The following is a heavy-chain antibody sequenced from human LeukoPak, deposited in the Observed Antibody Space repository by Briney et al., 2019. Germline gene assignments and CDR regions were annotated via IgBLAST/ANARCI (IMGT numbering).Heavy chain of an antibody. D-gene: IGHD3-16*01. CDR2: ISASGATT. V-gene: IGHV3-23*01. Sequence: GGSLRLSCAASKFTVSSTYMSWVRQAPGKGLEWVSGISASGATTYYADSLKGRFTVSRDISKNTLYLQMNSLRAEDTAIYYCAKVRKGVGAFDLWGQGTMVTVSS. J-gene: IGHJ3*01. CDR1: KFTVSSTY. CDR3: AKVRKGVGAFDL.